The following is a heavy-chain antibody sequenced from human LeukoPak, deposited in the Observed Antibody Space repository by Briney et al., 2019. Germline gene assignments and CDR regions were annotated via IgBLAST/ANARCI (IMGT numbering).Heavy chain of an antibody. Sequence: SETLSLTCTVSGGSFSSSTYYWGWIRQPPGKGLEWIGSITYSGSTYYNPSLKSRVTISVDTSKNQFSLKLISVTAADTAVYYCARGGGNDYDTSGYYYLAAYWGQGTLVTVSS. CDR2: ITYSGST. CDR3: ARGGGNDYDTSGYYYLAAY. J-gene: IGHJ4*02. D-gene: IGHD3-22*01. V-gene: IGHV4-39*07. CDR1: GGSFSSSTYY.